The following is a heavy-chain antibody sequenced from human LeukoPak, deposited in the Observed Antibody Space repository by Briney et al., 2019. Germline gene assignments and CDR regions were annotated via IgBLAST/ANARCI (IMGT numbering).Heavy chain of an antibody. CDR2: IKQDGSEK. CDR1: GFTFSSYW. CDR3: ARVGIAALYYFDY. J-gene: IGHJ4*02. D-gene: IGHD6-6*01. Sequence: GGSLRLSCAASGFTFSSYWMSWVRQAPGKGLEWVANIKQDGSEKFYVDSVKGRFTISRDNAKNSLYLQMNSLRAEDTAVYYCARVGIAALYYFDYWGQGTLVTVSS. V-gene: IGHV3-7*01.